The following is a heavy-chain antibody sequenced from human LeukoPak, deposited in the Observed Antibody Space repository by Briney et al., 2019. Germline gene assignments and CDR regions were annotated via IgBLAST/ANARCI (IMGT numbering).Heavy chain of an antibody. V-gene: IGHV4-34*01. CDR1: GGSFSGYY. D-gene: IGHD4-17*01. J-gene: IGHJ2*01. CDR2: IYYSGIT. Sequence: SETLSLTCAVYGGSFSGYYWSWIRQPPGKVLEWIANIYYSGITYYNPSLKSRVTISIDTSKNQFSLKLNSVTAADTAVYYCARDADYGSWYFDLWGRGTLVTVSS. CDR3: ARDADYGSWYFDL.